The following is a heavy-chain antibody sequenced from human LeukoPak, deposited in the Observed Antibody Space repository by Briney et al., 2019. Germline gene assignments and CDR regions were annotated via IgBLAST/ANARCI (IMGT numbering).Heavy chain of an antibody. J-gene: IGHJ4*02. CDR1: GGSISSGGYS. Sequence: SQTLSLTCAVSGGSISSGGYSWSWIRQPPGKGLEWIGYIYHSGSTYYNPSLKSRVTISVDTSKNQFSLKLSSVTAADTAVYYCATLGCSSTSCYEGAFDYWGQGTLVTVSS. CDR3: ATLGCSSTSCYEGAFDY. V-gene: IGHV4-30-2*05. CDR2: IYHSGST. D-gene: IGHD2-2*01.